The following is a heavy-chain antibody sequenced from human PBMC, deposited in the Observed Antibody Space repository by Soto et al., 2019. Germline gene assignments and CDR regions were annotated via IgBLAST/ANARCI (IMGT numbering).Heavy chain of an antibody. Sequence: QVQLQESGPGLVKPSQTLSLTCTVSGGSISSGGYYWSWIRQHPGKGLEWIGYIYYSGSTYYNPSLKSRVTVSVDTSKNQFSLKLSSVTAADTAVYYCARDKVTNYDSSGSDAFDIWGQETMVTVSS. J-gene: IGHJ3*02. D-gene: IGHD3-22*01. CDR1: GGSISSGGYY. CDR3: ARDKVTNYDSSGSDAFDI. CDR2: IYYSGST. V-gene: IGHV4-31*03.